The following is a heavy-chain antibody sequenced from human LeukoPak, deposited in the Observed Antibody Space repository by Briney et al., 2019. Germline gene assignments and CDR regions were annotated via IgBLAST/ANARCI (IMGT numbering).Heavy chain of an antibody. CDR3: AAQYCSSTSCYFGY. Sequence: GGSLRLSCAASGFTVSSNYMSWVRQAPGKGLDWVSMIYSGGSTYYADSAKGRFTISRDNSKNTLYLQMNSLRAEDTAVYYCAAQYCSSTSCYFGYWGQGTLVTVSS. J-gene: IGHJ4*02. D-gene: IGHD2-2*01. CDR1: GFTVSSNY. V-gene: IGHV3-66*01. CDR2: IYSGGST.